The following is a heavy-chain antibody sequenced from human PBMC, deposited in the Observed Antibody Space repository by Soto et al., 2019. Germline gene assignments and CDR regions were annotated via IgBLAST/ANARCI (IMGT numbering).Heavy chain of an antibody. CDR3: ARVEGTYFYYYMDV. V-gene: IGHV4-59*08. CDR1: GGSISSYF. Sequence: PSETLSLTCTVSGGSISSYFWSWIRQPPGKGLEWIGYIYYTGDTNSNPSLKSRVTMSVDTSKNQFSLKLSSVTAADSAVYYCARVEGTYFYYYMDVWGKGTTVTVSS. D-gene: IGHD1-1*01. CDR2: IYYTGDT. J-gene: IGHJ6*03.